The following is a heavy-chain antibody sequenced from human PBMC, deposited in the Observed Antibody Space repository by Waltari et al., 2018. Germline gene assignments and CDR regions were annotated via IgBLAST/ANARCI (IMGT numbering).Heavy chain of an antibody. CDR3: ARYVSGAEYFQH. V-gene: IGHV1-18*01. J-gene: IGHJ1*01. Sequence: QVQLVQSGAEVKKPGASVKVSCKASGYTFTSYGISWVRPAPGQGLEWMGWISAYNGNTDSAQKRQGRVTMTTDTATSTAYMGLRSLRSDDTSVYYCARYVSGAEYFQHWGQGTLVTVSS. CDR2: ISAYNGNT. CDR1: GYTFTSYG. D-gene: IGHD3-16*01.